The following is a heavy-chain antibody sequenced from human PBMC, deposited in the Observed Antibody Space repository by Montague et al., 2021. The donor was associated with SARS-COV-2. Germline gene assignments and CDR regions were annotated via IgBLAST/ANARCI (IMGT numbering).Heavy chain of an antibody. J-gene: IGHJ4*02. CDR3: ASRGAGWFGSNPEGFDY. V-gene: IGHV4-4*02. D-gene: IGHD3-10*01. Sequence: SETLSLTCAVSGGSISSSNWWSWVRQPPGKGLEWIREIYHSGSTXXNPXXXSRVTISVDKSKNQFSLKLSSVTAADTAVYYCASRGAGWFGSNPEGFDYWGQGTLVTVSS. CDR1: GGSISSSNW. CDR2: IYHSGST.